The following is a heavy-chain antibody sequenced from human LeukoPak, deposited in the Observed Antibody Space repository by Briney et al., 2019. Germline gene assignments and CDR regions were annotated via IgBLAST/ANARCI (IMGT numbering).Heavy chain of an antibody. J-gene: IGHJ4*02. Sequence: GGSLRLSCAASGFTFSSYDINWVRQAPGQGLEWVSYISSSGSTIYYADSVKGRFTISRDNAKNSLYLQMNSLRAEDTAVYYCARGTQSPVSGYFDFWGQGTLVTVPS. CDR3: ARGTQSPVSGYFDF. CDR2: ISSSGSTI. V-gene: IGHV3-48*03. CDR1: GFTFSSYD. D-gene: IGHD3-10*01.